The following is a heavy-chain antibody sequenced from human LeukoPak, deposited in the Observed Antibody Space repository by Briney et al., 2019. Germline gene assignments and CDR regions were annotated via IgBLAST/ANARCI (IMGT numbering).Heavy chain of an antibody. CDR1: GGSFSGYY. J-gene: IGHJ4*02. Sequence: KPSETLSLTCAVYGGSFSGYYWSWIRQPPGKGLEWIGEINHSGSTNYNPSLKSRVTISVDTSKNQFSLKLSSVTAADTAVYYCARGRGSGCNDCWGQGTLVTVSS. D-gene: IGHD6-19*01. CDR2: INHSGST. CDR3: ARGRGSGCNDC. V-gene: IGHV4-34*01.